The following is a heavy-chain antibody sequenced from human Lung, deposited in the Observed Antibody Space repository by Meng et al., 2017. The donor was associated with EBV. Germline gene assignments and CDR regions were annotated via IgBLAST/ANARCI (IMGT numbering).Heavy chain of an antibody. J-gene: IGHJ4*02. CDR2: INPNSGAT. CDR1: GYTFTGYY. D-gene: IGHD5-24*01. V-gene: IGHV1-2*06. Sequence: GQLGQAGAEVKKPGASVKFSCKASGYTFTGYYMHWVRQAPGQGLEWMGRINPNSGATEYAQNFQGRVTMTRDTSISTAYMELSRLRSEDTAVYYCARERPGGMATTPYFDYWGQGTLVTVSS. CDR3: ARERPGGMATTPYFDY.